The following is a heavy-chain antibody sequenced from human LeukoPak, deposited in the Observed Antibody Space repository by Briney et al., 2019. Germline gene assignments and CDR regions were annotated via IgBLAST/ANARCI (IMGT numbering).Heavy chain of an antibody. CDR2: IKQDGSEE. D-gene: IGHD2-2*01. Sequence: GGSLRLSCAASGFTFSSYWMSWVRLAPGKGLEWVANIKQDGSEEYYVDSVKGRFTISRDNAKNSLYLQMNSLRAEDTAVYYCARVRGLCSTSCFGKNWFDPWGQGTLVTVSS. CDR1: GFTFSSYW. J-gene: IGHJ5*02. V-gene: IGHV3-7*01. CDR3: ARVRGLCSTSCFGKNWFDP.